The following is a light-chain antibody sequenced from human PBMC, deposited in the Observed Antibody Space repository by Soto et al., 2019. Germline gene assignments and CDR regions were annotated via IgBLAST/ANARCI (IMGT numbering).Light chain of an antibody. CDR1: SSDVGNYNY. Sequence: QSALTQPPSASGSPGQSVTISCTGTSSDVGNYNYVSWYQQHPGKAPKLMIYEVNKRPSGVPDRFSGSKSGNAASLTVAGLQAEDEADYYCSSYAGNNVYVFGTGTKLTVL. CDR3: SSYAGNNVYV. CDR2: EVN. V-gene: IGLV2-8*01. J-gene: IGLJ1*01.